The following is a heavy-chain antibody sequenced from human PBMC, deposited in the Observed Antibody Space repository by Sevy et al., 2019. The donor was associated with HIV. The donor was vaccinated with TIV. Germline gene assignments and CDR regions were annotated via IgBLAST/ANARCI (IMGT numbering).Heavy chain of an antibody. Sequence: GGSLRLSCVASGFTFRSFSMHWVRQAPGKGLEWVAAIWYDGRTERYADSVQGRFTISRDNSKKTLHLQMNSLRAEDTALYYCARDAARVIVPTAGFDSCGQGTLVTVSS. CDR2: IWYDGRTE. D-gene: IGHD1-1*01. CDR1: GFTFRSFS. J-gene: IGHJ5*01. CDR3: ARDAARVIVPTAGFDS. V-gene: IGHV3-33*01.